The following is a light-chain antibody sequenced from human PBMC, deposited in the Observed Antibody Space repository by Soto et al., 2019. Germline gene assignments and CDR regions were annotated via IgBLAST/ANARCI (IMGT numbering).Light chain of an antibody. V-gene: IGLV2-14*03. CDR1: SSDVGGYNY. CDR2: DVS. Sequence: QSALTQPASVSGSPGQSITISCTGTSSDVGGYNYVSWYQQHPGKAPKLMIYDVSNRPSGISYRFSGSKSGNTASLTISGLQAEDEADYYCSSYASSNTMILGGGTKVTVL. CDR3: SSYASSNTMI. J-gene: IGLJ2*01.